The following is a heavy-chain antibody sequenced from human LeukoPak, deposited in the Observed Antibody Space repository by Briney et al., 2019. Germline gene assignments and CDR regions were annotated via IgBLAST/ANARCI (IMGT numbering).Heavy chain of an antibody. Sequence: GGSLRLSCAASGFTFSAYAMTWVRQAPGKGLEWVSSISGSGAGKFYAAPVKGRFTTSRDNSKNTLYVQMNSLRAEDTAVYYCARAGDTAIVTPRYFDYWGQGTLVTVSS. V-gene: IGHV3-23*01. J-gene: IGHJ4*02. D-gene: IGHD5-18*01. CDR2: ISGSGAGK. CDR1: GFTFSAYA. CDR3: ARAGDTAIVTPRYFDY.